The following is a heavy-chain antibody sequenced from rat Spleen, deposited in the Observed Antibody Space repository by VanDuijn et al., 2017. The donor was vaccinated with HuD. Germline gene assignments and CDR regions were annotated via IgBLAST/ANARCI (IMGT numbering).Heavy chain of an antibody. CDR3: TSHGARISRFAY. Sequence: EVQLVESGGDLVQPGRSLKLSCAASGFTFSHYGMHWIRQAPTKGLEWVASISPSGGTTYYRDSVKGRFTISRDNAKSTLSLQMDSLRSEDTATYYCTSHGARISRFAYWGQGTLVTVSS. D-gene: IGHD2-7*01. CDR2: ISPSGGTT. CDR1: GFTFSHYG. J-gene: IGHJ3*01. V-gene: IGHV5-19*01.